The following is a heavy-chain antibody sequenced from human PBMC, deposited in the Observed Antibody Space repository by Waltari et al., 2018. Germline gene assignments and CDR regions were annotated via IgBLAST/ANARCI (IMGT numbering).Heavy chain of an antibody. Sequence: QVQLQESGPGLVKPSETLSLTCTVSVNSTDGYYWSWLRQSLGKGLEWMGYIYYDGHTKYSPSLKSRVTISVDRSKKQFSLMMTSVTAADTAVYYFARRPRGGDIHFDYWGQGILVTVSS. J-gene: IGHJ4*02. CDR1: VNSTDGYY. D-gene: IGHD3-10*01. V-gene: IGHV4-59*08. CDR2: IYYDGHT. CDR3: ARRPRGGDIHFDY.